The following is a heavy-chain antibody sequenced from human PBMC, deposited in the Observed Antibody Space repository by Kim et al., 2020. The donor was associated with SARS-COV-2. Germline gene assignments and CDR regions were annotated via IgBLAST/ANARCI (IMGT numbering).Heavy chain of an antibody. CDR3: ARDKSASGAFFDY. Sequence: YNPSLKSRVAMSVDASNEQFSLKLSSVTAADTAVYYCARDKSASGAFFDYWGPGALVTVSS. V-gene: IGHV4-4*07. J-gene: IGHJ4*02. D-gene: IGHD6-13*01.